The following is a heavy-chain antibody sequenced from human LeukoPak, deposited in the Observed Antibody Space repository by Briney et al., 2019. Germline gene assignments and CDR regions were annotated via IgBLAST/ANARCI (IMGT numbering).Heavy chain of an antibody. CDR3: AKSRYNWNTGYSYYMDV. CDR2: IYNSGST. J-gene: IGHJ6*03. D-gene: IGHD1-1*01. CDR1: GGSISSYY. Sequence: SETLSLTCTVSGGSISSYYCSWIRQPPGKGLEWIGYIYNSGSTNYNPSLKSRVTISADTSKNQFSLKVSSVTAADTAVYYCAKSRYNWNTGYSYYMDVWGKGTTVTVSS. V-gene: IGHV4-59*01.